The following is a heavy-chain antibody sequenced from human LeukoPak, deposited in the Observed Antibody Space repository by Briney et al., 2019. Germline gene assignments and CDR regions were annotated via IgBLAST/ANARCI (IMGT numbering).Heavy chain of an antibody. CDR1: GFTVGSNY. CDR3: AREAPGAKIDY. CDR2: IYSGGST. Sequence: GGSLRLSCAASGFTVGSNYMSWLRQAPGKGLEWVSVIYSGGSTYYADSVKGRFTISRDNSKNTLYLQMNSLRAEDTAVYYCAREAPGAKIDYWGQGTLVTVSS. D-gene: IGHD1-26*01. J-gene: IGHJ4*02. V-gene: IGHV3-53*01.